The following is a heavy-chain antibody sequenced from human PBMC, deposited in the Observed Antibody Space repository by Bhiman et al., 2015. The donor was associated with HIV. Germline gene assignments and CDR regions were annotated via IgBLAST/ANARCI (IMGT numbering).Heavy chain of an antibody. Sequence: EEQLVISGGGLVQPGGSLRLSCAASGFTFSSYSLSWVRQAPGKGLEWISYISSGSTTIYYADSAKGRFTISRDNAKNSLYLQMNSLRADDTAVYYCARGSSSSLSAERFDPWGQGTLVTVSS. CDR3: ARGSSSSLSAERFDP. CDR2: ISSGSTTI. V-gene: IGHV3-48*01. D-gene: IGHD6-6*01. J-gene: IGHJ5*02. CDR1: GFTFSSYS.